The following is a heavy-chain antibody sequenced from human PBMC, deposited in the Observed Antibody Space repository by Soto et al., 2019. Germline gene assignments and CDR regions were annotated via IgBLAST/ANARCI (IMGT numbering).Heavy chain of an antibody. Sequence: QVQLVQSGAEVKKPGASVKVSCKASGYIFSDYTIQWVRQAPGQRLEWMGWINAYNRNTKYSQRFQDRVTITTDTFASTAYMELSSLRSEDTAVYYCARGGYPSRYYYYMDVWGEGTTVTVSS. V-gene: IGHV1-3*01. CDR3: ARGGYPSRYYYYMDV. CDR2: INAYNRNT. D-gene: IGHD3-22*01. CDR1: GYIFSDYT. J-gene: IGHJ6*03.